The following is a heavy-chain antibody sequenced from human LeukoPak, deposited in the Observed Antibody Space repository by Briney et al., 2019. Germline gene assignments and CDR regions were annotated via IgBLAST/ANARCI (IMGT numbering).Heavy chain of an antibody. CDR1: GFTFSSYW. J-gene: IGHJ6*03. CDR3: ARDGLQVVAATYYYYMDV. V-gene: IGHV3-7*03. D-gene: IGHD2-15*01. Sequence: PGGSLRLSCAASGFTFSSYWMSWVRQAPGKGLEWVANIKQDGSEKYYVDSVKGRFTISRDNAKNSLYLQMNSLRAEDTAVYYCARDGLQVVAATYYYYMDVWGKGTTVTVSS. CDR2: IKQDGSEK.